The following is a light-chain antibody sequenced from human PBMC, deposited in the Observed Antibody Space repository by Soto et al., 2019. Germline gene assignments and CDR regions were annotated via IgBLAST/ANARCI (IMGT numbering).Light chain of an antibody. Sequence: QSVLTQPPSVSGAPGQRVTISCTGSSSNIRAGYDVHWYRQLPGAAPKVLIYGDNNRPSGVPDRFSGSKSGTSASLAITGLQSEDEADYYCQSYDTSLSGLVVFGGGTKVTVL. CDR1: SSNIRAGYD. J-gene: IGLJ2*01. CDR3: QSYDTSLSGLVV. V-gene: IGLV1-40*01. CDR2: GDN.